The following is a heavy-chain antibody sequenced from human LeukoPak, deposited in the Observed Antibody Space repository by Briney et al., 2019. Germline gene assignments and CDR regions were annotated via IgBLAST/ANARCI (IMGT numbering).Heavy chain of an antibody. CDR3: AKDLGYSSSWYVFDY. CDR1: GFTFSSYA. J-gene: IGHJ4*02. CDR2: ISGSGGST. Sequence: GGSLRLSCAASGFTFSSYAMSWVRQAPGKGLEWVSAISGSGGSTYYADSVKGRFTISRDNSKNTLYLQMNSLRAEDTAVYYCAKDLGYSSSWYVFDYWGQGTLVTVSS. V-gene: IGHV3-23*01. D-gene: IGHD6-13*01.